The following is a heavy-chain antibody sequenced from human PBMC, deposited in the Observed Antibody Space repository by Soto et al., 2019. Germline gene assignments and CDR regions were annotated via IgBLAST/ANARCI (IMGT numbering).Heavy chain of an antibody. Sequence: SETLSLTCTVSGGSISSYYWSWIRQPPGKGLEWIGYIYYSGSTNYNPSLKSRVTISVDTSKNQFSLKLSSVTAADTAVYYCARVTYGGKFPSPYNWFDPWGQGNLVTGSS. CDR2: IYYSGST. J-gene: IGHJ5*02. CDR1: GGSISSYY. CDR3: ARVTYGGKFPSPYNWFDP. D-gene: IGHD4-17*01. V-gene: IGHV4-59*01.